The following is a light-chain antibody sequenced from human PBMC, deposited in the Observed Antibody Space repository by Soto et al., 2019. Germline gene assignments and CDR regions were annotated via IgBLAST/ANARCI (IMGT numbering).Light chain of an antibody. CDR2: KTS. CDR1: QRIGVW. J-gene: IGKJ1*01. Sequence: DIQMTQAPSTLSASVGDRVTITCRAIQRIGVWLAWYQQKPWTAPKLLIYKTSTLYSGVPLRFSGSGSGTEFTLTISSLQPDDFATYCCQQYINYFLTLGQGTTVQI. CDR3: QQYINYFLT. V-gene: IGKV1-5*03.